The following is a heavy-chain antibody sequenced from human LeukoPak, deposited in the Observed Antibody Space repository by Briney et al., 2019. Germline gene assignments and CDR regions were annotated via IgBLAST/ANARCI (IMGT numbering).Heavy chain of an antibody. V-gene: IGHV4-61*01. CDR3: ARDPSGYFNY. J-gene: IGHJ4*02. Sequence: PSETLCLTCAVSGGSVSSGNYYWSWVRQPPGEGLDWIGYISYSGSTNYNPSLKSRVTISVDTSKNPSSLRLSSVTAADTAVYYCARDPSGYFNYWGQGTLATVSS. D-gene: IGHD3-22*01. CDR2: ISYSGST. CDR1: GGSVSSGNYY.